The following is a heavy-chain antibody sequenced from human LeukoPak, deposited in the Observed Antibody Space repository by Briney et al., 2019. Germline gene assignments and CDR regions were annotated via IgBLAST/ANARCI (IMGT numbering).Heavy chain of an antibody. V-gene: IGHV3-21*01. D-gene: IGHD2-8*01. Sequence: GRSLRLSCAASGFTFSGCSMNWVRQAPGKGLEWVSSISSSSSYIYYADSVKGRFTISRDNAKNSLYLQMNSLRAEDTAVYYCAREGDVLMVYADYWGQGTLVTVSS. CDR2: ISSSSSYI. CDR1: GFTFSGCS. J-gene: IGHJ4*02. CDR3: AREGDVLMVYADY.